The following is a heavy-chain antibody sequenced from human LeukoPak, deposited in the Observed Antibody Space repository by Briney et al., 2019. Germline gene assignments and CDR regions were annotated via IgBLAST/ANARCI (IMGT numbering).Heavy chain of an antibody. CDR2: MYYSGSA. CDR1: GGSVSDSRYY. V-gene: IGHV4-39*01. J-gene: IGHJ4*02. D-gene: IGHD6-19*01. CDR3: ARQSSYSSGWYFDY. Sequence: WETLSLTCTVSGGSVSDSRYYWGSIRQPPGKGLEGIDNMYYSGSANYNPSLKSRVTISIDTSKNQFSLKLSSVTAADTAVYYCARQSSYSSGWYFDYWGQGTLVTVSS.